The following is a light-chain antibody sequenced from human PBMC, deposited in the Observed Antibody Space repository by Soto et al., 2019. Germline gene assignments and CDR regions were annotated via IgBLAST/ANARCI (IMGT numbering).Light chain of an antibody. CDR1: QSLTSSY. CDR3: QQYERSTPSYT. J-gene: IGKJ2*01. Sequence: EIVLTQSPGTLSLSPGARATLSCRASQSLTSSYLAWYQQKPGHAPRLLIYGAAIMATGIPDRFSGSGSGTDFPVPISRLDPEDVAVYYRQQYERSTPSYTFGQGTKLEIK. CDR2: GAA. V-gene: IGKV3-20*01.